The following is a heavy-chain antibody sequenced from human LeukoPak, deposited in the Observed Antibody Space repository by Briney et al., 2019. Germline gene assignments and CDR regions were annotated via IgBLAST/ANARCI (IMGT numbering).Heavy chain of an antibody. CDR2: ISGSGGST. Sequence: GGSLRLSYAASGFTFSSYAMSWVRQAPGKGLEWVSAISGSGGSTYYADSVKGRFTISRDNSKNTLYLQMNSLRAEDTAVYYCAKGPIVVVPAAYFDYWGQGTLVTVSS. V-gene: IGHV3-23*01. CDR1: GFTFSSYA. J-gene: IGHJ4*02. CDR3: AKGPIVVVPAAYFDY. D-gene: IGHD2-2*01.